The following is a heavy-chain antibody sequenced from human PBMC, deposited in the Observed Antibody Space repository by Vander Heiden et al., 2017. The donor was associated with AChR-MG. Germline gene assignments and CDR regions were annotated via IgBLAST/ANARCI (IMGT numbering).Heavy chain of an antibody. CDR1: GGSFSGYY. V-gene: IGHV4-34*01. J-gene: IGHJ3*02. D-gene: IGHD1-26*01. CDR3: ARNLISLGATSDAFDI. CDR2: SNHSGST. Sequence: QVQLQPWGAGLLKPSETLSLTCAVYGGSFSGYYWSWSRQPPGKGLEWIGESNHSGSTNYNPSLKSRVTISVDTSKNQFSLKLSSVTAADTAVYYCARNLISLGATSDAFDIWGQGTMVTVSS.